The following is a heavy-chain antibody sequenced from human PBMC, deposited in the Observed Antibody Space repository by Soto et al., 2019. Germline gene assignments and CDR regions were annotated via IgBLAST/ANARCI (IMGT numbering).Heavy chain of an antibody. V-gene: IGHV3-30-3*01. Sequence: PGGSLRLSCAASGFTFSSYAMRWVRQAPGKGLEWVAITSYDGSNKYYADSVKGRFTISRDNSKNTLYVQMNSLRAEDTAVYYCARVDSSSPNYYYYAMDVWGQGTTVTVSS. J-gene: IGHJ6*02. CDR2: TSYDGSNK. CDR1: GFTFSSYA. CDR3: ARVDSSSPNYYYYAMDV. D-gene: IGHD6-6*01.